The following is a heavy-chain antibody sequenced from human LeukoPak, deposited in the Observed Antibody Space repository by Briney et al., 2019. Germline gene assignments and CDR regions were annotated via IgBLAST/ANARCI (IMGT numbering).Heavy chain of an antibody. J-gene: IGHJ6*03. CDR3: ARDSSNRDYYYYYYMDV. V-gene: IGHV3-20*04. Sequence: GGSLRLSCAASGFTFDDYGMSWVRQAPGKGLEWVSGINWNGGSTGYADSVKCRFTISRDNAKNSLYLQMNSLRAEDTALYYCARDSSNRDYYYYYYMDVWGKGTTVTVSS. CDR2: INWNGGST. CDR1: GFTFDDYG. D-gene: IGHD2/OR15-2a*01.